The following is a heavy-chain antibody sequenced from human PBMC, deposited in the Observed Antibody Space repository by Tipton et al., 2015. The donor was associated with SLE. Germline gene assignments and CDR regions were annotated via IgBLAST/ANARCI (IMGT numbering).Heavy chain of an antibody. Sequence: TLSLTCTVSGGSISSGSYYWSWIRQPPGKGLEWIGEINHSGSTNYNPSLKSRATISVDTSKNQFSLKLSSVTAADTAVYYCARGGGPHAFDIWGQGTMVTVSS. CDR1: GGSISSGSYY. J-gene: IGHJ3*02. CDR2: INHSGST. D-gene: IGHD3-10*01. V-gene: IGHV4-39*07. CDR3: ARGGGPHAFDI.